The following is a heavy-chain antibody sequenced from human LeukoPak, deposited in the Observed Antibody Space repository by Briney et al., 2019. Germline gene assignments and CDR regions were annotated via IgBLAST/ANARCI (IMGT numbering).Heavy chain of an antibody. CDR2: IRYDGSNK. Sequence: GGSLRLSCAASGFTFSSYGMHWVRQAPGKGLEWVAFIRYDGSNKYYADSVKGRFTISRDNSKNTLYLQMNSLRAEDTAVYYCAKDPPAMVRDAFDIWGQGTMVTVSS. J-gene: IGHJ3*02. V-gene: IGHV3-30*02. CDR1: GFTFSSYG. CDR3: AKDPPAMVRDAFDI. D-gene: IGHD3-10*01.